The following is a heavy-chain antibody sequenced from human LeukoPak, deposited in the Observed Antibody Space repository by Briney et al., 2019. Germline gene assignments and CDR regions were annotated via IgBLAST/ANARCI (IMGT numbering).Heavy chain of an antibody. CDR3: AREGAGNRGYDWFQQNWFDP. CDR1: VYTYTSHR. Sequence: ASVNVSFKASVYTYTSHRICWVRQTPGQGMEWMGWMSAYNGSTHYAQKLQGRLTITTDTSTSTHYMERRSLRSDDRTVYYCAREGAGNRGYDWFQQNWFDPWGQGTLVTVSS. CDR2: MSAYNGST. D-gene: IGHD5-12*01. V-gene: IGHV1-18*01. J-gene: IGHJ5*02.